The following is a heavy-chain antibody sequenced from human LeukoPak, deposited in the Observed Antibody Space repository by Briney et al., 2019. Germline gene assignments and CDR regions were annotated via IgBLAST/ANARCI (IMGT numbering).Heavy chain of an antibody. CDR3: ASRVYGLGSFNY. CDR1: GGSISSDNYY. V-gene: IGHV4-61*02. CDR2: IYTSGRT. Sequence: SETLSLTCTVSGGSISSDNYYWSWIRQPAGKGLEWIGRIYTSGRTTYNPSLKSRVTISVDTSKNQFSLKLCSMTAADTAVYYCASRVYGLGSFNYWGQGTLVTVSS. D-gene: IGHD3-10*01. J-gene: IGHJ4*01.